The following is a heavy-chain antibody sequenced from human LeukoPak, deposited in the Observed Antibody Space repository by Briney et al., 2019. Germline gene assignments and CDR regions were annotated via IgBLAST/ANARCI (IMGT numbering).Heavy chain of an antibody. D-gene: IGHD1-26*01. CDR3: ANRAASYHSLDY. CDR1: GFTFSSYA. V-gene: IGHV3-30*04. J-gene: IGHJ4*02. CDR2: ISYDGSNN. Sequence: GRSLRLSCAASGFTFSSYAMHWVRQAPGKGLEGVAVISYDGSNNYYADSVKGRFTISRDNSKNTLYLQMNSLRAEDTAVYYCANRAASYHSLDYWGQGTLVTVSS.